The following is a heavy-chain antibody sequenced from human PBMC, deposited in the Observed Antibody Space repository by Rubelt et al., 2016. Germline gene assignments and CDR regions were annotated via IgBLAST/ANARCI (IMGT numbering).Heavy chain of an antibody. J-gene: IGHJ4*02. D-gene: IGHD3-22*01. V-gene: IGHV3-21*04. CDR3: AKPYDSSGYYFDY. CDR1: GFTFSSYS. CDR2: ISSSSSYI. Sequence: EVQLVESGGGLVKPGGSLRLSCAASGFTFSSYSMNWVRQAPGKGLEWVSSISSSSSYIYYADSVKGRFTISRDNAKNSLYLQMNSLRAEDTAVYYCAKPYDSSGYYFDYWGQGTLVTVSS.